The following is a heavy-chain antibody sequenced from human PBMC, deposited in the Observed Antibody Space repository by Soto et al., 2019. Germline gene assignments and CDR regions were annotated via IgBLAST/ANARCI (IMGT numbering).Heavy chain of an antibody. J-gene: IGHJ4*02. Sequence: ASETLSLTCTVSGGSISSYYWSWIRQPPGKGLEWIGYIYYSGSTNYNPSLKSRVTISVDTSKNQFSLKLSSVTAADTAVYYCARVGPLIAVANARYYFDYWGQGTLVTVS. CDR3: ARVGPLIAVANARYYFDY. CDR2: IYYSGST. CDR1: GGSISSYY. D-gene: IGHD6-19*01. V-gene: IGHV4-59*01.